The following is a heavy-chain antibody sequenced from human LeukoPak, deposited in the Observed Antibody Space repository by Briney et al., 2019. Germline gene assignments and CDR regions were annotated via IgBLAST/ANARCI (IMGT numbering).Heavy chain of an antibody. D-gene: IGHD6-19*01. Sequence: PGGSLRLSCAASGFTFSGYEMNWVRQAPGKGLEWVSYIIGRGSTIYYADSVKGRFTISRDNAKNSLYLQMNSLRAEDTAVYYCARGGVYSSGSYYLYYFDYWGQGTLVTVSS. CDR1: GFTFSGYE. V-gene: IGHV3-48*03. J-gene: IGHJ4*02. CDR2: IIGRGSTI. CDR3: ARGGVYSSGSYYLYYFDY.